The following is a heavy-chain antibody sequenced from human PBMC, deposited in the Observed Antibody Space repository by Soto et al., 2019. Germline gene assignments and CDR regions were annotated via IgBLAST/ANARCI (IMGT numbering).Heavy chain of an antibody. V-gene: IGHV5-10-1*01. CDR1: GFLFTSYW. CDR3: ARHKWGGGSYPFDF. CDR2: LNPKDSFA. J-gene: IGHJ5*01. D-gene: IGHD1-26*01. Sequence: GASLKISCKASGFLFTSYWLSWVRQMPGKGLEWMGMLNPKDSFANYSPSFRGHVTISPDTSVTTAYLKWSSLKASDTAIYYCARHKWGGGSYPFDFWGQGTLVTVSS.